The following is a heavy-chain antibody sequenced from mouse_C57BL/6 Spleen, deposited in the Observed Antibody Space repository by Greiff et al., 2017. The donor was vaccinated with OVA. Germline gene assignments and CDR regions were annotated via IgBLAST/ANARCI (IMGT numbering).Heavy chain of an antibody. V-gene: IGHV1-19*01. D-gene: IGHD2-5*01. J-gene: IGHJ3*01. CDR1: GYTFTDYY. CDR3: ARRDYYSNYGSWFAY. CDR2: INPYNGGT. Sequence: VQLQQSGPVLVKPGASVKMSCKASGYTFTDYYMNWVKQSHGKSLEWIGVINPYNGGTSYNQKFKGKATLTVDKSSSTAYMELNSLTSEDSAVYYCARRDYYSNYGSWFAYWGQGTLVTVSA.